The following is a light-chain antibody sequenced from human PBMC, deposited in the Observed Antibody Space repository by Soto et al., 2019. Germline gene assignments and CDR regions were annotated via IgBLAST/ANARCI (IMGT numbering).Light chain of an antibody. CDR2: GAS. CDR1: QSVSSS. J-gene: IGKJ4*01. CDR3: QQYNNWPPLT. Sequence: IVLTQSPATMSVSPGETATLSCRASQSVSSSLAWYQQTPGRAPRLLIYGASNRATDIPTRFSGSGSGKEFTLTISGLQSEDFAVYYCQQYNNWPPLTFGGGTKVEIK. V-gene: IGKV3-15*01.